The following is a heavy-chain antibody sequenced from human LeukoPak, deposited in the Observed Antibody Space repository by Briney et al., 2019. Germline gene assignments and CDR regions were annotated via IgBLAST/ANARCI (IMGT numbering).Heavy chain of an antibody. D-gene: IGHD6-19*01. CDR3: ARGTAVAGTGFDY. J-gene: IGHJ4*02. CDR1: GYTFTGYY. CDR2: INPNSGGT. Sequence: ASVKVSCKASGYTFTGYYMHWVRQAPGQGLEWMGWINPNSGGTNYAQKFQGRVTMTRDTSISTAYMELSRLRSDDTAVYYCARGTAVAGTGFDYWGQGTLVTVSS. V-gene: IGHV1-2*02.